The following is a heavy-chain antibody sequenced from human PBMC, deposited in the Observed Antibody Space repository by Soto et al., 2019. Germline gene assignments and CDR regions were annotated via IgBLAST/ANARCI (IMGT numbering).Heavy chain of an antibody. CDR1: GFTFSSYA. CDR3: AIGRSGYSSGWYPDAFDI. V-gene: IGHV3-23*01. Sequence: GGSLRLSCAASGFTFSSYAMSWVRQAPGKGLEWVSAISGSGGSTYYADSVKGRFTISRDNSKNTLYLQMNSLRAEDTAVYYCAIGRSGYSSGWYPDAFDIWGQGTMVTVSS. CDR2: ISGSGGST. J-gene: IGHJ3*02. D-gene: IGHD6-19*01.